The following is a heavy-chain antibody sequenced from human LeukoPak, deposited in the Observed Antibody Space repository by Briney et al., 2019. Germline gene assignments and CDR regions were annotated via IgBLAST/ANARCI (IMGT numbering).Heavy chain of an antibody. Sequence: GGSLRLSCAGSGFAFSSYAIHWVRQAPGKGLEYVSTISSKGDNIFYANSVKGRFTISRDNSKNTVYIQMGSLRVEAMAMYYCGRVRISAARGYMDVWGKGTTVTVSS. CDR1: GFAFSSYA. D-gene: IGHD6-13*01. V-gene: IGHV3-64*01. J-gene: IGHJ6*04. CDR2: ISSKGDNI. CDR3: GRVRISAARGYMDV.